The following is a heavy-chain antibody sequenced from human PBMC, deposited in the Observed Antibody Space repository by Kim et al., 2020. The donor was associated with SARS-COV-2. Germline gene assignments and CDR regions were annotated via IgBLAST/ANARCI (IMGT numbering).Heavy chain of an antibody. V-gene: IGHV4-39*01. CDR1: GGSISSSSYY. CDR3: AGIVVVVAATQMLDYFDY. D-gene: IGHD2-15*01. J-gene: IGHJ4*02. CDR2: IYYSGST. Sequence: SETLSLTCTVSGGSISSSSYYWGWIRQPPGKGLEWIGSIYYSGSTYYNPSLKSRVTISVDTSKNQFSLKLSSVTAADTAVYYCAGIVVVVAATQMLDYFDYWGQGTLVTVSS.